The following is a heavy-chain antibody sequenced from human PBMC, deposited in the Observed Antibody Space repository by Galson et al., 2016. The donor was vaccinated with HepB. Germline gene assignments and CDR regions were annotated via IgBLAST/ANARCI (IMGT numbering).Heavy chain of an antibody. D-gene: IGHD3-10*01. CDR2: IKQDGSEK. CDR3: ATEGTYEEYGSGNYLDY. J-gene: IGHJ4*02. Sequence: SLRLSCAASGFTFSFYWMSWVRQAPGKGLEWVANIKQDGSEKYYVDSVKGRFTISRDNAKNSLYLQMNSLRAEDTAVYFCATEGTYEEYGSGNYLDYWGQGTLVTVSS. V-gene: IGHV3-7*01. CDR1: GFTFSFYW.